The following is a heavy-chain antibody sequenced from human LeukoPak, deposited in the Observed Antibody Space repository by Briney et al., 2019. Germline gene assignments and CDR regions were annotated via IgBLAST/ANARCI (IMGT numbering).Heavy chain of an antibody. CDR3: ARAADYGGNPVWFDP. J-gene: IGHJ5*02. Sequence: SGTLSLTCTVSGGSISSYYWSWIRQPPGKGLEWIGYIYYSGSTNYNPSLKSRVTISVDTSKNQFSLKLSSVTAADTAVYYCARAADYGGNPVWFDPWGQGTLVTVSS. CDR1: GGSISSYY. V-gene: IGHV4-59*01. D-gene: IGHD4-23*01. CDR2: IYYSGST.